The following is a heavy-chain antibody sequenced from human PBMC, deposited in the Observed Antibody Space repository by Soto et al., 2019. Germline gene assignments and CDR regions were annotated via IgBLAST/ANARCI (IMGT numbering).Heavy chain of an antibody. CDR2: IIPIFGTA. V-gene: IGHV1-69*01. Sequence: QVQLVQSGAEVQKPGSSVKVSCKASGGTFSSYAISWVRQAPGQGLEWMGGIIPIFGTANYAQKFQGRVTITADESTSTAYMELSSLRSEDTAVYYCARGSPSGIAVAGTIPGPYYYYYGMDVWGQGTTVTVSS. CDR3: ARGSPSGIAVAGTIPGPYYYYYGMDV. CDR1: GGTFSSYA. J-gene: IGHJ6*02. D-gene: IGHD6-19*01.